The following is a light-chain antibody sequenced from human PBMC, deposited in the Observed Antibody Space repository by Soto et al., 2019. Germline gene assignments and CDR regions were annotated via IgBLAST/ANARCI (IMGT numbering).Light chain of an antibody. V-gene: IGKV3-15*01. J-gene: IGKJ4*01. CDR1: QTISNT. CDR3: QYYNNWLAT. Sequence: EVVMTQSPATLSVSPGDKVSLSCRANQTISNTLAWYQQKPGQAPRLLIYAASTRATGVSARFSGSGSGTEFTPAISSLQSEDFTIYYCQYYNNWLATFGGGTKVEIK. CDR2: AAS.